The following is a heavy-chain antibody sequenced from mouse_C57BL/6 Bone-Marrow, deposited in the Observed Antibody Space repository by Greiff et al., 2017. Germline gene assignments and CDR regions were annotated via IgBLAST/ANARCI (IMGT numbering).Heavy chain of an antibody. V-gene: IGHV5-4*01. CDR3: AGWMDFDY. J-gene: IGHJ2*01. D-gene: IGHD2-3*01. CDR2: ISDGGSYT. Sequence: EVHLVESGGGLVKPGGSLKLSCAASGFTFSSYAMSWVRQTPEKRLEWVATISDGGSYTYYPDNVKGRFTISRDNAKNNLYLQMSHLKSEDTAMYYCAGWMDFDYWGQGTTLTVSS. CDR1: GFTFSSYA.